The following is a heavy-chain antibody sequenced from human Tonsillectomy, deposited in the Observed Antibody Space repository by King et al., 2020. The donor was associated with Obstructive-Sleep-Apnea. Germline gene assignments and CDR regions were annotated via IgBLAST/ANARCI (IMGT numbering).Heavy chain of an antibody. Sequence: EVQLVESGGELVQPGGSLRLSCAASGLTFSSHWMSWVRQAPGKGLEWVANIDQPGEQKYYVDSVRGRFTISRDNAENSLYLQMNSLRAEDTAVYYCAGFWSGYHDYWGQGTLVTVSS. V-gene: IGHV3-7*03. D-gene: IGHD3-3*01. J-gene: IGHJ4*02. CDR1: GLTFSSHW. CDR3: AGFWSGYHDY. CDR2: IDQPGEQK.